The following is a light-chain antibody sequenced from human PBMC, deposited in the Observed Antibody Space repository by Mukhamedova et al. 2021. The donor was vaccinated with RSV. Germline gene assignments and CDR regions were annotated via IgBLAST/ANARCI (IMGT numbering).Light chain of an antibody. Sequence: TWGASQSISSWLAWYQQKPGKAPKLLIYKASSLESGVPSRFSGSGSGTEFTLTISSLEPEDFAVYYCQQRSNWPPTFGGGTKVEIK. CDR2: KAS. CDR1: QSISSW. CDR3: QQRSNWPPT. V-gene: IGKV1-5*03. J-gene: IGKJ4*01.